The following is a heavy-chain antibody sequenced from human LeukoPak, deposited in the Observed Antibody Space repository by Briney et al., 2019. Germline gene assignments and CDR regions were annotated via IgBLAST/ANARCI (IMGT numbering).Heavy chain of an antibody. CDR2: ISSGGTTI. CDR3: ASQPYGRFGY. CDR1: GFTFSSSE. V-gene: IGHV3-48*03. Sequence: GGSLTLSCAASGFTFSSSEMNWVRQAPGKGLEWVSYISSGGTTIYYADSVKGRFTISRDNAKNSLYLQMNSLRAEDTAVYYCASQPYGRFGYWGQGTLVTVSS. J-gene: IGHJ4*02. D-gene: IGHD3-16*01.